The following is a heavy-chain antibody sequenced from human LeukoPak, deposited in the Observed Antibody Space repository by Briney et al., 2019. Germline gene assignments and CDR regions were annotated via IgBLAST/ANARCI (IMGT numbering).Heavy chain of an antibody. Sequence: SETLSLTCTVSGGFMSPYHWGWIRQPPGKGLEWTGYIYYSGSTNYNPSLKSRVTISVDASKNQFSLKLSSVTAADTAVYYCARTPYYYDSSAGRGAFDIWGQGTMVTVSS. V-gene: IGHV4-59*08. D-gene: IGHD3-22*01. CDR3: ARTPYYYDSSAGRGAFDI. J-gene: IGHJ3*02. CDR1: GGFMSPYH. CDR2: IYYSGST.